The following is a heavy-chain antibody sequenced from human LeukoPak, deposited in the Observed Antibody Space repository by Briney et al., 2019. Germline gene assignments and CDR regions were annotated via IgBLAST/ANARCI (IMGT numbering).Heavy chain of an antibody. CDR1: GFTFSDHW. Sequence: GGSLRLSCAASGFTFSDHWMGWVRQAPGKGLEWVANIKQDGSEKNYLDSVKGRFTISRDNGKNSLFLEMNGLRAEDTALYFCARGKRFFEWLIPVGFDSWGQGTLVTVSS. J-gene: IGHJ4*02. V-gene: IGHV3-7*01. D-gene: IGHD3-3*01. CDR2: IKQDGSEK. CDR3: ARGKRFFEWLIPVGFDS.